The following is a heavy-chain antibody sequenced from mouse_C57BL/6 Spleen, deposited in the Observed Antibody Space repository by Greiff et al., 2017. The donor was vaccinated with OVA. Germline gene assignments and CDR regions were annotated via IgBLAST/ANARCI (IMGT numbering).Heavy chain of an antibody. J-gene: IGHJ4*01. CDR2: IDPETGGT. V-gene: IGHV1-15*01. Sequence: VKLQQSGAELVRPGASVTLSCKASGYTFTDYEMHWVKQTPVHGLEWIGAIDPETGGTAYNQKSKGKAILTADKSSSTAYMELRSLTSEDSAVYYCTRKVSYYYGSSYGYAMDYWGQGTSVTVSS. CDR1: GYTFTDYE. CDR3: TRKVSYYYGSSYGYAMDY. D-gene: IGHD1-1*01.